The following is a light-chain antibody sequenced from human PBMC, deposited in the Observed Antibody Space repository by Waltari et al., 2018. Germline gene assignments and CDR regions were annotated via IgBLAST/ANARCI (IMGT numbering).Light chain of an antibody. CDR3: LLYYGGTWV. Sequence: QIVVTQEPSVTVSPGGTVTLTCASSTGTVSPDFYPNWFQQKPGQAPRSLIHSSVAKHSWTPARFSGSLLGGKARLTLSGVRPEDEADYYCLLYYGGTWVFGGGTKLTV. CDR2: SSV. J-gene: IGLJ3*02. V-gene: IGLV7-43*01. CDR1: TGTVSPDFY.